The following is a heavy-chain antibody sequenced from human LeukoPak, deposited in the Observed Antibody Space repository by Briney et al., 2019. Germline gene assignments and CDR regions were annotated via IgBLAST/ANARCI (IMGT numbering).Heavy chain of an antibody. Sequence: GGSLRLSCSASGFTFSSYAMSWVRQAPGKGLESVSLISDSGATTYYADSVKGRFTISRDSSKNTLSLQMNSLRAEDTAMYYCAKPYYYDSTGYFFDYWGQGTLVTVSS. V-gene: IGHV3-23*01. CDR2: ISDSGATT. CDR3: AKPYYYDSTGYFFDY. D-gene: IGHD3-22*01. CDR1: GFTFSSYA. J-gene: IGHJ4*02.